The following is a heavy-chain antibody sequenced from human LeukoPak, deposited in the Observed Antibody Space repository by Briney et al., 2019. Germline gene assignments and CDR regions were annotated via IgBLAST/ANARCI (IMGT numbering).Heavy chain of an antibody. CDR2: INHSGST. J-gene: IGHJ4*02. Sequence: PSETLSLTCAVYGASFSGYYWSWIRQPPGKGLEWLGEINHSGSTNYNPSCKSRVPISVDTSKNQFALKLSSVTAADTAVYYCARGWRRDYVWGSYLSNWGQGTLVTVSS. D-gene: IGHD3-16*02. CDR3: ARGWRRDYVWGSYLSN. CDR1: GASFSGYY. V-gene: IGHV4-34*01.